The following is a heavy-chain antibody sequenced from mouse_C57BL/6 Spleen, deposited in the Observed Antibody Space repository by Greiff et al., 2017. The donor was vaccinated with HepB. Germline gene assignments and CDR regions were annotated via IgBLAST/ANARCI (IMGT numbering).Heavy chain of an antibody. CDR2: ISDGGSYT. Sequence: EVHLVESGGGLVKPGGSLKLSCAASGFTFSSYAMSWVRQTPEKRLEWVATISDGGSYTNYPDNVKGRFTISRDNAKNTLYLQMSLLKSEATAMYYCARVPTPDCWGQGASVTVSS. CDR3: ARVPTPDC. V-gene: IGHV5-4*01. CDR1: GFTFSSYA. J-gene: IGHJ4*01. D-gene: IGHD2-10*01.